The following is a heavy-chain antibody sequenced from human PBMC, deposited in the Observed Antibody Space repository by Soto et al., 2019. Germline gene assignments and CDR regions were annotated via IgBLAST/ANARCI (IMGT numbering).Heavy chain of an antibody. Sequence: AAVKVSCKASGYSFTSLDINWVRQTAGQGLEWMGWMQPSTGRTGYAQKFQGRVTMTRDTSINTAYMELTTLTSDDTAFYYCARGVSAGVDYWGQGTLVTVSS. CDR1: GYSFTSLD. V-gene: IGHV1-8*01. D-gene: IGHD1-26*01. J-gene: IGHJ4*02. CDR3: ARGVSAGVDY. CDR2: MQPSTGRT.